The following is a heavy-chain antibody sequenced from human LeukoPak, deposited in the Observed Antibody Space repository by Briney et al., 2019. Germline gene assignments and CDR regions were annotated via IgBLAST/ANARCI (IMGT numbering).Heavy chain of an antibody. CDR2: IIPIFGIA. CDR3: ARRYYYDSSGYYSTDVKYYFDY. Sequence: SVKVSCKASGGTFSSYAISWVRQAPGQGLEWMGRIIPIFGIANYAQKFQGRVTITADKSTSTGYMELSSLRSEDTAVYYCARRYYYDSSGYYSTDVKYYFDYWGQGTLVTVSS. V-gene: IGHV1-69*04. D-gene: IGHD3-22*01. CDR1: GGTFSSYA. J-gene: IGHJ4*02.